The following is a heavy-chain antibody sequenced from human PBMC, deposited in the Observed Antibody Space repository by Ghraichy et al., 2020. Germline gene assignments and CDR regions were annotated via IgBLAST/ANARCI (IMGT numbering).Heavy chain of an antibody. CDR2: ISGSGGST. J-gene: IGHJ4*02. CDR1: GFTFSSYA. D-gene: IGHD3-3*01. CDR3: AKDPSGRITIFGVVTNPDY. V-gene: IGHV3-23*01. Sequence: GGSLRLSCAASGFTFSSYAMSWVRQAPGKGLEWVSAISGSGGSTYYADSVKGRFTISRDNSKNTLYLQMNSLIAVDTAVYYCAKDPSGRITIFGVVTNPDYWGQGTLVTVSS.